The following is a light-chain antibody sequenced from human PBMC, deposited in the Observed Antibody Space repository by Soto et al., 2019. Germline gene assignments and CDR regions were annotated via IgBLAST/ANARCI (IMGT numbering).Light chain of an antibody. CDR2: DAS. V-gene: IGKV3-20*01. CDR1: QSVASGH. J-gene: IGKJ5*01. Sequence: EIVLTQSPGTLSLSPGERATLSCRASQSVASGHLAWYQQTPGQAPRLLVSDASSRATGIPDRFSGSASGTDFTLTISRLEPEDSAMYYCQQYGTAPITFGQGTRLDIK. CDR3: QQYGTAPIT.